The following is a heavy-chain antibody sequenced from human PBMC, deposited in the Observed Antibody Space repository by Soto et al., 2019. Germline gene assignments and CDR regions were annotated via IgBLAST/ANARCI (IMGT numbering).Heavy chain of an antibody. D-gene: IGHD3-22*01. CDR2: IWYDGSNK. Sequence: QVQLVESGGGVVQPGRSLRLSCAASGFTFSSYGMHWVRQAPGKGLEWVAVIWYDGSNKYYADSVKGRFTISRDNSKNTLDLQMNSLRAEDTSVYYWARDHKWLCDYWGQGTLVTVSS. CDR3: ARDHKWLCDY. V-gene: IGHV3-33*01. J-gene: IGHJ4*02. CDR1: GFTFSSYG.